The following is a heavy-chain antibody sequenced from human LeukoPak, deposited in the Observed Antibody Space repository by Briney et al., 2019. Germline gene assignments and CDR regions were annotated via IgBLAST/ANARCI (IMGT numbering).Heavy chain of an antibody. Sequence: PGGSLRLXCAASGFTFSSYAMSWVRQAPGKGMEWVSAISGSGGSTYYADSVKGRFTISRDNSKNTLYLQMNSLRAEDTAVYYCARESTVTTPYFDYWGQGTLVTVAS. CDR3: ARESTVTTPYFDY. D-gene: IGHD4-17*01. J-gene: IGHJ4*02. V-gene: IGHV3-23*01. CDR2: ISGSGGST. CDR1: GFTFSSYA.